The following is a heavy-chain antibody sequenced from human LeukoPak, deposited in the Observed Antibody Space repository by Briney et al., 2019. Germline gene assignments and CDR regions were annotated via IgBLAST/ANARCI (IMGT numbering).Heavy chain of an antibody. CDR3: ASKTGPRSYDFWSGLT. CDR2: IYHSGST. J-gene: IGHJ3*01. Sequence: SETLSLTGTVSGGSVSSGGYYWSWIRQPPGKGPEWIGYIYHSGSTYYNPSLKSRVTISVDRSKNQFSLKLSSVTAADTAVYYCASKTGPRSYDFWSGLTWGQGTMVTVSS. CDR1: GGSVSSGGYY. V-gene: IGHV4-30-2*01. D-gene: IGHD3-3*01.